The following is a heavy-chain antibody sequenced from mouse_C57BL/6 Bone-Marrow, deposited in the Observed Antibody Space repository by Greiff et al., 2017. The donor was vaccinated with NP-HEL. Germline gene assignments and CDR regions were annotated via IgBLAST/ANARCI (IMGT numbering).Heavy chain of an antibody. CDR3: AIYYGYDMDY. V-gene: IGHV5-4*03. CDR1: GFTFSSYA. CDR2: ISDGGSYT. D-gene: IGHD2-2*01. Sequence: EVMLVESGGGLVKPGGSLKLSCAASGFTFSSYAMSWVRQTPEKRLEWVATISDGGSYTYYPDNVKGRFTISRDNAKNNLYLQMSHLKSEDTAMYYCAIYYGYDMDYWGQGTSVTVSS. J-gene: IGHJ4*01.